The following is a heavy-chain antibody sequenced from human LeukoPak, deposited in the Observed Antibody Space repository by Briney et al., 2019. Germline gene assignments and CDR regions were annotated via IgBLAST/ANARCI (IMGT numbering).Heavy chain of an antibody. CDR3: AKASLWFGELLFSLGWFDP. D-gene: IGHD3-10*01. J-gene: IGHJ5*02. Sequence: GGSLRLSCAASGFTFSSYSMSWVRQAPGKGLEWVSAISGSGGSTYYADSVKGRFTISRDNSKNTLYLQMNSLRAEDTAVYYCAKASLWFGELLFSLGWFDPWGQGTLVTVSS. V-gene: IGHV3-23*01. CDR2: ISGSGGST. CDR1: GFTFSSYS.